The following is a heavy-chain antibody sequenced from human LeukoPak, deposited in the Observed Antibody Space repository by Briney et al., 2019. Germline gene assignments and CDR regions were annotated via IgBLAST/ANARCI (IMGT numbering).Heavy chain of an antibody. CDR2: INMYTANP. CDR1: GYTFTRYA. D-gene: IGHD3-16*01. J-gene: IGHJ4*02. Sequence: ASVKVSCKASGYTFTRYAINWLRQAPGQGLEWMGWINMYTANPAYAQGFTERFVFSLDTSVTTAYLQISNLKTEDTAVYYCARHGNDDDFYYWGQGTLVTVSS. CDR3: ARHGNDDDFYY. V-gene: IGHV7-4-1*02.